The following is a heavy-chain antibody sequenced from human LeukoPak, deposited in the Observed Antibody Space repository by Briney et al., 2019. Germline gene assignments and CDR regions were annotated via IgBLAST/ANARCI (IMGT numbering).Heavy chain of an antibody. V-gene: IGHV3-7*03. D-gene: IGHD3-9*01. CDR3: ARLPSGFRSTFVN. CDR2: IKYDGSEE. J-gene: IGHJ4*02. Sequence: GGSLRLSCVASGFTSNENWMSWVRQVPGKGLEWVANIKYDGSEEDYADSVKGRFTISRDNAKNSLYLHMKSLTAEDTAVYFCARLPSGFRSTFVNWGQGTLVSVSS. CDR1: GFTSNENW.